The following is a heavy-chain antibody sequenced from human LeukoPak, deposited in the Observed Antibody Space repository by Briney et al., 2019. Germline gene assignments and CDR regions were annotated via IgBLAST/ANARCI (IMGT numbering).Heavy chain of an antibody. CDR3: ARSPLVYHGLDV. Sequence: PGGSLRLSCAASGFTFSSYAIHWVRQAPGKGLEWVAVISFDGNDKYYADFVKGRFNISRDNSKSTLFLQMNSLRAEDTAVYYCARSPLVYHGLDVWGQGTTVTVSS. V-gene: IGHV3-30*04. CDR2: ISFDGNDK. D-gene: IGHD2-8*01. CDR1: GFTFSSYA. J-gene: IGHJ6*02.